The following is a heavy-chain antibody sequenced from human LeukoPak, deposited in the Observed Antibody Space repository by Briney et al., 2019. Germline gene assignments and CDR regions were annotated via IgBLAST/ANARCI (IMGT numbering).Heavy chain of an antibody. J-gene: IGHJ6*02. CDR2: INPNSGGT. CDR3: ARDIDYYGMDV. Sequence: ASVKVSCKASGYTFTSYDINWVRQATGQGLEWMGWINPNSGGTNYAQKFQGWVTMTRDTSISTAYMELSRLRSDDTAVYYCARDIDYYGMDVWGQGTTVTVSS. CDR1: GYTFTSYD. D-gene: IGHD2-15*01. V-gene: IGHV1-2*04.